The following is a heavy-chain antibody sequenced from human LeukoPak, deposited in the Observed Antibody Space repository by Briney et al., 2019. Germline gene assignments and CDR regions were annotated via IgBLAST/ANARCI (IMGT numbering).Heavy chain of an antibody. J-gene: IGHJ4*02. D-gene: IGHD4-11*01. CDR3: AKGTSDYSPYYFDY. Sequence: GGSLRLSCAASGFTFSSYGMHWVRQAPGKGLEWVAVISYDGSNKYYADSVKGRFTISRDNSKNTLYLQMNSLRAEDTAVYYCAKGTSDYSPYYFDYWGQGTLVTVSS. V-gene: IGHV3-30*18. CDR1: GFTFSSYG. CDR2: ISYDGSNK.